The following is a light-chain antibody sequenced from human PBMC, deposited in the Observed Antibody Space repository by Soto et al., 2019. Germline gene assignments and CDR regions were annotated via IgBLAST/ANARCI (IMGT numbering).Light chain of an antibody. J-gene: IGLJ2*01. CDR2: YDS. Sequence: YELTQPPSVSVAPGKTARITCGGTNIGSKSVHWYQQKPGQAPVLVIYYDSDRPSGIPERFSGYNSGNTATLTISRVEAGDEADYYCQVWDSSSDHVVFGGGTKVTVL. CDR3: QVWDSSSDHVV. CDR1: NIGSKS. V-gene: IGLV3-21*04.